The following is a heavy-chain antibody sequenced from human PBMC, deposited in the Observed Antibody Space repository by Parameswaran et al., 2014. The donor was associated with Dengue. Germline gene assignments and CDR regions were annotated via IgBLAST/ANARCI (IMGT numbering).Heavy chain of an antibody. CDR3: ASSHDFLDGYHYYYYGMDV. Sequence: WVRQAPGQGLEWMGWINPNSGGTNYAQKFQGRVTMTRDTSISTAYMELSRLRSDDTAVYYCASSHDFLDGYHYYYYGMDVWGQGTTVTVSS. CDR2: INPNSGGT. V-gene: IGHV1-2*02. J-gene: IGHJ6*02. D-gene: IGHD3/OR15-3a*01.